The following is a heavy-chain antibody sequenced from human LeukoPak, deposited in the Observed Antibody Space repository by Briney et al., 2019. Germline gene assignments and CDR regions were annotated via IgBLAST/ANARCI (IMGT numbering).Heavy chain of an antibody. V-gene: IGHV3-43D*03. D-gene: IGHD6-6*01. Sequence: PGGSLRLSCAASGFTFDDYAMHWVRQAPGKGLEWVSLISWGGGSTYYADSVKGRFTISRDNSKNSLYLQMNSRRAEDTALYYCAKDIPTIAARQGCDYWGQGTLVTVSS. CDR3: AKDIPTIAARQGCDY. J-gene: IGHJ4*02. CDR1: GFTFDDYA. CDR2: ISWGGGST.